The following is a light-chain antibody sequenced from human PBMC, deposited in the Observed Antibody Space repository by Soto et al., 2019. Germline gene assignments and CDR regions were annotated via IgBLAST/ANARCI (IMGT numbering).Light chain of an antibody. Sequence: DIQMTQSPSSLSASVGDTVTITCRASHSTSRYFNWYQQKPGKAPKLLIYAASSLQSGVPSRFSGSESGTDFTLTISSLQAEDFATYYCQQSYSTPYTFGQGTKVDIK. CDR3: QQSYSTPYT. V-gene: IGKV1-39*01. CDR2: AAS. J-gene: IGKJ2*01. CDR1: HSTSRY.